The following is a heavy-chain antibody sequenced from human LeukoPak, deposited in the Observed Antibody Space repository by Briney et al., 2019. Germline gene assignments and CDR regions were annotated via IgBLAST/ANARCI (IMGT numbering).Heavy chain of an antibody. D-gene: IGHD2-2*02. CDR2: IYTSGST. CDR3: ARGPSFVVVPAAISGLDY. V-gene: IGHV4-4*07. Sequence: SETLSLTCTVSGGSISSYYWSWIRQPAGKGLEWIGRIYTSGSTNYNPSLKSRVTMSVDTSKNQFSLKLSSVTAADTAVYYCARGPSFVVVPAAISGLDYWGQGTLSPSPQ. J-gene: IGHJ4*02. CDR1: GGSISSYY.